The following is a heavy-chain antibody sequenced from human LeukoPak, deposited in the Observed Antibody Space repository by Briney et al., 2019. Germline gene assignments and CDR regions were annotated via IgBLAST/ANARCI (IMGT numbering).Heavy chain of an antibody. D-gene: IGHD6-19*01. CDR1: GFTFSTYW. J-gene: IGHJ4*02. CDR2: IKQDGSEK. V-gene: IGHV3-7*01. Sequence: GGSLRLSCAASGFTFSTYWMSWVGQAPRKGLEWVANIKQDGSEKYYVDSVKGRFTISRDNAKNSLYLQINSLRAEDTAVYYCASEGWAERYFDFWGQGTLVTVSS. CDR3: ASEGWAERYFDF.